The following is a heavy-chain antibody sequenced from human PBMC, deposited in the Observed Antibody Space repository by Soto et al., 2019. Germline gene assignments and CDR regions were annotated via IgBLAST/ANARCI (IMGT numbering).Heavy chain of an antibody. Sequence: SETLSLTCAVSSGSISSSNWWSWVRQPPGKGLEWIGEIYHSGSTNYNPSLKSRVTISVDKSKNQFSLKLSSVTAADTAVYYCARGAGIAVAGTSFDDWGKGTLVTVAS. J-gene: IGHJ4*02. CDR2: IYHSGST. CDR1: SGSISSSNW. V-gene: IGHV4-4*02. D-gene: IGHD6-19*01. CDR3: ARGAGIAVAGTSFDD.